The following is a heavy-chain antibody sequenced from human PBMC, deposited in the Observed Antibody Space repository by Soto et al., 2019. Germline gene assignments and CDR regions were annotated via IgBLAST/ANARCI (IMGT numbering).Heavy chain of an antibody. CDR2: IYYDGNT. J-gene: IGHJ4*02. CDR3: ARSSIKPQVFMYPFDS. Sequence: PSETLSLTCAVYGGSFSGYYWTWIRQPPGKGLESIANIYYDGNTYYNPSLKGRVTISLDTSKNQFSLRLNSVTAADTAVYYCARSSIKPQVFMYPFDSWSQGTLVTVS. V-gene: IGHV4-34*01. D-gene: IGHD3-3*01. CDR1: GGSFSGYY.